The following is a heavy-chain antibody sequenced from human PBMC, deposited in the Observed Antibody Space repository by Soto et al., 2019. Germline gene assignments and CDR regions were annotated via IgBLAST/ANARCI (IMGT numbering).Heavy chain of an antibody. CDR2: FDPEDGET. J-gene: IGHJ4*02. V-gene: IGHV1-24*01. D-gene: IGHD3-22*01. Sequence: GASVKVSCKVSGYTLTELSMHWVRQAPGKGLEWMGGFDPEDGETIYAQKFQGRVTMTEDTSTDTAYMELSSLRSEDTAVYYCAIPYYYDSSGYPPLDYWGQGTLVTVSS. CDR1: GYTLTELS. CDR3: AIPYYYDSSGYPPLDY.